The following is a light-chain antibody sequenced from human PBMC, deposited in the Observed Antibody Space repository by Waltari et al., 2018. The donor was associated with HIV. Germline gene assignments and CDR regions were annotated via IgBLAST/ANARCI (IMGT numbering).Light chain of an antibody. J-gene: IGKJ2*02. CDR1: QSVLYSFTNRNY. V-gene: IGKV4-1*01. CDR3: QQYYSIPRT. CDR2: WAS. Sequence: DIVLNQSPDSLAVSLGERATINCKSTQSVLYSFTNRNYLGWYQHKPGQPPKMLIHWASTRESGVPDRFSGSGSGTDFNLTINSLQAEDVAVYYCQQYYSIPRTFGQGTKLEIK.